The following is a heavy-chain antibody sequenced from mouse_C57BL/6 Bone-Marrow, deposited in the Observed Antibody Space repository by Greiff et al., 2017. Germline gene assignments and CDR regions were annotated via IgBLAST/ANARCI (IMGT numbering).Heavy chain of an antibody. CDR2: ISSGGSYT. Sequence: EVQLVESGGDLVKPGGSLKLSCAASGFTFSSYGMSWVRQTPDKRLEWVATISSGGSYTYYPDSVKGRFTISRDNAKNTLYLQMSSLKSEDTAMYYCARKNYYGSSYPYYAMDYWGQGTSVTVSS. J-gene: IGHJ4*01. CDR3: ARKNYYGSSYPYYAMDY. CDR1: GFTFSSYG. D-gene: IGHD1-1*01. V-gene: IGHV5-6*01.